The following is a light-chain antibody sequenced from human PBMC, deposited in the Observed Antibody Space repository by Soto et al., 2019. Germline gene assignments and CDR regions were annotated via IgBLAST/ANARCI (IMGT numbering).Light chain of an antibody. Sequence: EIVLTQSPGTLSLSPGERATLSCWASQTFSNSFLSWFQQIPGQAPRLLIYGASMRATGIPDRFSGSGSGTDFTLTISRLEPEDFAVYYCQQCGSSSTFGQGTRLEI. CDR3: QQCGSSST. CDR1: QTFSNSF. CDR2: GAS. V-gene: IGKV3-20*01. J-gene: IGKJ5*01.